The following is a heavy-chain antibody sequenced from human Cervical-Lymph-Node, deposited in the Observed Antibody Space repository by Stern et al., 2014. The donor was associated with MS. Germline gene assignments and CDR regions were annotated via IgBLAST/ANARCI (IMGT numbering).Heavy chain of an antibody. J-gene: IGHJ4*02. D-gene: IGHD2-8*01. CDR3: ARDYEDTSMLFDH. CDR2: NSYDGNHK. V-gene: IGHV3-30*03. CDR1: GFTFSRYG. Sequence: QVQLVQSGGAVVQPGRSLRLSCAASGFTFSRYGMHWVRPAPGKGLEWVTVNSYDGNHKYYAASVKGRFTISRDNSKNTLHLQMNSVTPDDTAIYYCARDYEDTSMLFDHWGQGTLVTVSS.